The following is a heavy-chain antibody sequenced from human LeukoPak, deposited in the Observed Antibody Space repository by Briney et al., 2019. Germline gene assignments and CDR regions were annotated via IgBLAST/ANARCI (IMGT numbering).Heavy chain of an antibody. V-gene: IGHV4-34*01. CDR1: GGSFSGYY. CDR3: ARASSSGYFDY. Sequence: SETLSLTCAVYGGSFSGYYWSWIRQPPGKGLEWIGEINHSGSTNYNPSLKSRVTISVDKSKNQFSLKLSSVTAADTAVYYCARASSSGYFDYWGQGTLVTVSS. CDR2: INHSGST. D-gene: IGHD6-19*01. J-gene: IGHJ4*02.